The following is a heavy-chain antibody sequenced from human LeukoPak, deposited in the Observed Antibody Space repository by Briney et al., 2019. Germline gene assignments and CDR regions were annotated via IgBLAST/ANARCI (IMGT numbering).Heavy chain of an antibody. D-gene: IGHD3-3*01. CDR3: ARLRFLEWLVFDP. Sequence: PGGSLRLSCAASGFAFSSYGMHWVRQAPGKGLEWVAFIRYDGSNKYYADSVKGRFTISRDNAKNSLHLQMDSLRAEDTALYHCARLRFLEWLVFDPWGQGTQVTVSS. J-gene: IGHJ5*02. CDR1: GFAFSSYG. V-gene: IGHV3-30*02. CDR2: IRYDGSNK.